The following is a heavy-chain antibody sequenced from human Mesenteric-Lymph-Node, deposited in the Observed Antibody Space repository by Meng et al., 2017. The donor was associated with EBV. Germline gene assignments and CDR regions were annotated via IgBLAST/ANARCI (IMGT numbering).Heavy chain of an antibody. J-gene: IGHJ4*02. V-gene: IGHV4-30-4*01. CDR1: GGSISSGGYY. CDR3: ARVVGDSTGFEY. Sequence: QVQLQESGPGLVKSSQTLSRTCAVSGGSISSGGYYWSWIRQPPGKGLEWIGYIYYSGSTYYNPSLKSRLTISLDTSKNQFSLKLSSVTAADTAVYYCARVVGDSTGFEYWGQGTLVTVSS. D-gene: IGHD4-17*01. CDR2: IYYSGST.